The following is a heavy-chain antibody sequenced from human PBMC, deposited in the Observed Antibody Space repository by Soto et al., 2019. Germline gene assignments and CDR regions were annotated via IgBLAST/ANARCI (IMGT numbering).Heavy chain of an antibody. Sequence: QVQLVESGGGVVQPGRSLRLSCEVSGITFSSHGMHWVRQTPGKGLEWVAIIWYDGSEKYYADSVKGRFTISRDNSKNTLYLQITSLRVEDTAVYYCASQGGTGFPPDYWGQGTLVTVSS. CDR3: ASQGGTGFPPDY. D-gene: IGHD3-10*01. CDR2: IWYDGSEK. CDR1: GITFSSHG. V-gene: IGHV3-33*01. J-gene: IGHJ4*02.